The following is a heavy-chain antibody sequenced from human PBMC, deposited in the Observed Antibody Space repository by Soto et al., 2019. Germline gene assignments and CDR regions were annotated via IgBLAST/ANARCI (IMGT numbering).Heavy chain of an antibody. CDR2: IYYSGST. J-gene: IGHJ4*02. V-gene: IGHV4-39*01. Sequence: SETLSLTCTVSGGSISSSSYYWGWIRQPPGKGLEWIGSIYYSGSTYYNPSLKSRVTISVDTSKNQFSLKLSSVTAADTAVYYCARQNHDSSGYYPFDYWGQGTLVTVSS. D-gene: IGHD3-22*01. CDR1: GGSISSSSYY. CDR3: ARQNHDSSGYYPFDY.